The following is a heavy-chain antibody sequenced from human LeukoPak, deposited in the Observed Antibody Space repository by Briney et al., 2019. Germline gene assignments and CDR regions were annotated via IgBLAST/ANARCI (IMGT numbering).Heavy chain of an antibody. CDR3: ARVGSDAFDI. Sequence: GSLRLSCAASGFTFISYSMNWARQAPGKGLEWVSSISSSSSYIYYADSVKGRFTISRDNAKDSLYLQMNSLRAEDTAVYYCARVGSDAFDIWGQGTMVTVSS. CDR2: ISSSSSYI. J-gene: IGHJ3*02. D-gene: IGHD2-15*01. CDR1: GFTFISYS. V-gene: IGHV3-21*01.